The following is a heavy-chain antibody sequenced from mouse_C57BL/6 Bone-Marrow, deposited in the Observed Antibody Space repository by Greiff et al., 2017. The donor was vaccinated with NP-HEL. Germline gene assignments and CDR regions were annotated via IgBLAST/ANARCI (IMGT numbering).Heavy chain of an antibody. CDR1: GFTFSSYA. Sequence: EVMLVESGEGLVKPGGSLKLSCAASGFTFSSYAMSWVRQTPEKRLEWVAYISSGGDYIYYAHTVKGRFTISRDNARNTLYLQMSSLKSEDAAMYYCTRDERGFGCRGRGSLVTVSA. J-gene: IGHJ3*01. V-gene: IGHV5-9-1*02. CDR3: TRDERGFGC. CDR2: ISSGGDYI.